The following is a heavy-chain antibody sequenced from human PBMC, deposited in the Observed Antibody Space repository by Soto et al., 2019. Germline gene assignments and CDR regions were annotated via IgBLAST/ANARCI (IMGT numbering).Heavy chain of an antibody. V-gene: IGHV4-59*01. CDR2: IYYSGST. Sequence: SETLSRTFTVSGGSISSYYWGWIRQPPGKGLEWIGYIYYSGSTNYNPSRKSRVTISVGTSKNQFSLKLSSVTAADTAVYYCARAKGYYYDSSGYYYPWFDPWGQGTLVTVS. D-gene: IGHD3-22*01. J-gene: IGHJ5*02. CDR3: ARAKGYYYDSSGYYYPWFDP. CDR1: GGSISSYY.